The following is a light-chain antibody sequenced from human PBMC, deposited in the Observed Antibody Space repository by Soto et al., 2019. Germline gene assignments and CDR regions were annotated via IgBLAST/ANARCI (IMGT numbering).Light chain of an antibody. J-gene: IGLJ1*01. Sequence: HSVLTHTPAVSAAPGQKVTMSGSGSSSNIGGNSVSWYQQLPGTAPKLLIYDDDKRPSGIPDRFSGSKSGTSATLGITGFQTGDEADYYCGSWDSSLSAYVFGTGTKVTVL. V-gene: IGLV1-51*01. CDR1: SSNIGGNS. CDR2: DDD. CDR3: GSWDSSLSAYV.